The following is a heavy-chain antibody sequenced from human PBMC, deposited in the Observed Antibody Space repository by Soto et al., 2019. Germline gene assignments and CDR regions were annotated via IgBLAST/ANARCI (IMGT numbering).Heavy chain of an antibody. Sequence: SETLSLTCAVYCGSFSGYYWSWIRQPPGKGLEWVGEINHSGSTNYNPSLKSRVTTSVNTYNNNFSLQLSYVTAADTAVYYCGRGGGPIRYFDWFIGGDYYTTAWTSGAKGPRSPSP. CDR1: CGSFSGYY. J-gene: IGHJ6*02. CDR2: INHSGST. V-gene: IGHV4-34*01. CDR3: GRGGGPIRYFDWFIGGDYYTTAWTS. D-gene: IGHD3-9*01.